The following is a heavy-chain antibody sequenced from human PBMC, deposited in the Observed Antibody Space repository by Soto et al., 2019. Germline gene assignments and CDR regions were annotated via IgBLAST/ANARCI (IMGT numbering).Heavy chain of an antibody. CDR1: GFTLSQFG. D-gene: IGHD7-27*01. J-gene: IGHJ6*02. CDR3: ARKLRDSINWGKWFYNYDMDV. V-gene: IGHV3-33*01. CDR2: ISYDGSKE. Sequence: QVQVVESGGGVVQPGGSLRLSCTASGFTLSQFGMHWVRQIPGKGLEWVALISYDGSKEFYAASVQGRFTISRDISKNTLFLQMNSLRVDKRGKYYCARKLRDSINWGKWFYNYDMDVWGQGPTVTVSS.